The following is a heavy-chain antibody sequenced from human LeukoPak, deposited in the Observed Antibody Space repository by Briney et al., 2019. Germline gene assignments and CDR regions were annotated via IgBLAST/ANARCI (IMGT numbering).Heavy chain of an antibody. CDR2: IIPILGIA. V-gene: IGHV1-69*04. Sequence: SVKVSCKASGGTFSSYAISWVRQAPGQGLEWMGRIIPILGIANYAQKFQGRVTITADKSTSTAYMELSSLRSEDTAVYYCARGYYYGSGSLPHWGQGTLVTVSS. D-gene: IGHD3-10*01. J-gene: IGHJ4*02. CDR3: ARGYYYGSGSLPH. CDR1: GGTFSSYA.